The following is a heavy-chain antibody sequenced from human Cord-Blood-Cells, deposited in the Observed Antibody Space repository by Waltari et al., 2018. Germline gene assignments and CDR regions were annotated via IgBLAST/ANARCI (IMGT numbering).Heavy chain of an antibody. D-gene: IGHD2-8*01. CDR2: IYYSVST. V-gene: IGHV4-39*01. CDR3: ARPPYCTNGVCYKYVQH. Sequence: QLQLQESGPGLVKPSETLSLTCTVSGGSISSSSYYWGWIRQPPGKGQEWIGSIYYSVSTYHNPSLKSRVTISVDTSKNQFSLKLSSVTAADTAVYYCARPPYCTNGVCYKYVQHWGQGTLVTVSS. CDR1: GGSISSSSYY. J-gene: IGHJ1*01.